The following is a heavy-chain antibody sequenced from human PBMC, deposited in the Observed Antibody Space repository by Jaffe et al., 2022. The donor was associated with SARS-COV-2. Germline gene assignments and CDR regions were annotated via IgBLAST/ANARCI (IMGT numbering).Heavy chain of an antibody. Sequence: QVQLQESGPGLVKPSQTLSLTCTVSGGSISSGSYYWSWIRQPAGKGLEWIGRIYTSGSTNYNPSLKSRVTISVDTSKNQFSLKLSSVTAADTAVYYCARDRAITMVRGVIRQEHNWFDPWGQGTLVTVSS. CDR2: IYTSGST. CDR1: GGSISSGSYY. D-gene: IGHD3-10*01. CDR3: ARDRAITMVRGVIRQEHNWFDP. V-gene: IGHV4-61*02. J-gene: IGHJ5*02.